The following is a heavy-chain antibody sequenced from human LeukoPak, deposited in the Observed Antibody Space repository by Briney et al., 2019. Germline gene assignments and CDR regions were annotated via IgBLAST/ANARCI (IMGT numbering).Heavy chain of an antibody. J-gene: IGHJ6*02. V-gene: IGHV5-51*01. CDR2: IYRVDSDT. Sequence: GESLKISCKGSGYSFTSYWIGWVRQMPGKGLEWMGIIYRVDSDTRYSPSFQGQVTTSADKSISTAYLQWSSLKASDTAMYYCARHGLGYCSGGSCYSYSHYYCYGMDVWGQGTTVTVS. CDR1: GYSFTSYW. CDR3: ARHGLGYCSGGSCYSYSHYYCYGMDV. D-gene: IGHD2-15*01.